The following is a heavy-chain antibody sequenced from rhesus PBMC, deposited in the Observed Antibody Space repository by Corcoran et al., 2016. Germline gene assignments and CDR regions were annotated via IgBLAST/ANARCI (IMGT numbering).Heavy chain of an antibody. CDR1: GFSFSDYH. Sequence: EVQLVESGGGLAKPGGSLRLSCAASGFSFSDYHMYWVRRAPGKGREWVSGISYAGGSTYYADSVKGRFTISRENAKNTLYLQMDSLRAEDTAVYYCARDSSGWYYFDYWGQGVLVTVSS. CDR2: ISYAGGST. D-gene: IGHD6-31*01. CDR3: ARDSSGWYYFDY. V-gene: IGHV3S18*01. J-gene: IGHJ4*01.